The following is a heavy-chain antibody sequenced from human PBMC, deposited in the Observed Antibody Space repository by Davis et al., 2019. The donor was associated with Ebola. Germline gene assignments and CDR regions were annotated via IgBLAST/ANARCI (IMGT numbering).Heavy chain of an antibody. Sequence: AASVKVSCKASGYTFTSYDINWVRQATGQGLEWMGWMNPNSGNTGYAQKFQGRVTMTRNTSISTAYMEPSSLRSDDTAVYYCARDRGYSSGWYSDYWGQGTLVTVSS. CDR1: GYTFTSYD. CDR3: ARDRGYSSGWYSDY. CDR2: MNPNSGNT. J-gene: IGHJ4*02. V-gene: IGHV1-8*01. D-gene: IGHD6-19*01.